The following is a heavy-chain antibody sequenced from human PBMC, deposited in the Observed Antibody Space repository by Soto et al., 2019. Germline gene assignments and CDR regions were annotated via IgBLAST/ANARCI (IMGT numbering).Heavy chain of an antibody. CDR3: ARGYGLHDY. J-gene: IGHJ4*02. V-gene: IGHV4-39*02. Sequence: PSETLSLTCTVSGGSISSSSYYWGWIRQPPGKGLEWIGSIYYSGSTYYNPSLKSRFTISRDNAKNSMYVQMNSLRAEDTAVYYCARGYGLHDYWGQGTLVTVSS. CDR2: IYYSGST. D-gene: IGHD3-3*01. CDR1: GGSISSSSYY.